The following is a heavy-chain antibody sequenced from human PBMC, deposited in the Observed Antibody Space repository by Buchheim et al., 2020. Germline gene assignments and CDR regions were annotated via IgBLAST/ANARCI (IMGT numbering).Heavy chain of an antibody. CDR2: IYHSGST. Sequence: QVQLQESGPGLVKPSGTLSLTCAVSGGSISSSNWWSWVRQPPGKGLEWIGEIYHSGSTNYNPSLKSRVTISVDKSKNQFSLKLSSVTAADTAVYYCASFSLGFDITGTTGGHYYYYGMDVWGQGTT. CDR3: ASFSLGFDITGTTGGHYYYYGMDV. CDR1: GGSISSSNW. J-gene: IGHJ6*02. V-gene: IGHV4-4*02. D-gene: IGHD1-20*01.